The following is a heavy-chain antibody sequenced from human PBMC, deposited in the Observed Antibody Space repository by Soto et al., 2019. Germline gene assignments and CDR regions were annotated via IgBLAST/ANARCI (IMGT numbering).Heavy chain of an antibody. CDR2: ISYDGSNK. CDR3: ARVKCSSTSCYTGYGMDV. Sequence: PGGSLRLSCAASGFTFSSYAMHWVRQAPGKGLEWVAVISYDGSNKYYADSVKGRFTISRDNSKNTLYLQMNSLRAEDTAVYYCARVKCSSTSCYTGYGMDVWGQGTTVTVSS. V-gene: IGHV3-30-3*01. D-gene: IGHD2-2*02. J-gene: IGHJ6*02. CDR1: GFTFSSYA.